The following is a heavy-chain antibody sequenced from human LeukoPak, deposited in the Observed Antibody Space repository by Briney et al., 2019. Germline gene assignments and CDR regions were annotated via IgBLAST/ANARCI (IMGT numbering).Heavy chain of an antibody. CDR1: GFTFSSYS. Sequence: GGSLRLSCAASGFTFSSYSMNWVRQAPGKGLEWVANIKQDGSEKYYVDSVKGRFTISRDNAKNSLYLQMNSLRAEDTAVYYCARDSLSIAVAGSNYYYYYYMDVWGKGTTVTISS. CDR3: ARDSLSIAVAGSNYYYYYYMDV. CDR2: IKQDGSEK. J-gene: IGHJ6*03. D-gene: IGHD6-19*01. V-gene: IGHV3-7*01.